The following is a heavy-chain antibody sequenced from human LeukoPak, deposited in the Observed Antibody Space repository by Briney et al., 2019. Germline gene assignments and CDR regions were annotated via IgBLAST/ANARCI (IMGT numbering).Heavy chain of an antibody. CDR2: ISASAGSA. J-gene: IGHJ6*03. Sequence: GGSLRLSCEVSGFTFSNYAMNWVRQAPGKGLEWVSSISASAGSAVYADSVKGRFTISRDNSKSTLYLQMNSLSAEDTAVYYCAKGQRSYGSSSKGYFYYFYYTDVWGKGTTVTVSS. V-gene: IGHV3-23*01. D-gene: IGHD6-6*01. CDR3: AKGQRSYGSSSKGYFYYFYYTDV. CDR1: GFTFSNYA.